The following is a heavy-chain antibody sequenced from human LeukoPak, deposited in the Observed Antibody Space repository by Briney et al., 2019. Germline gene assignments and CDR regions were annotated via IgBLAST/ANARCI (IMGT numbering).Heavy chain of an antibody. J-gene: IGHJ5*02. CDR2: INHSGST. CDR3: ASGGMGIAVAGRGWFDP. CDR1: GGSFSGYY. V-gene: IGHV4-34*01. D-gene: IGHD6-19*01. Sequence: SETLSHTCAVYGGSFSGYYWSWIRQPPGKGLEWIGEINHSGSTNYNPSLKSRVTISVDTSKNQFSLKLSSVTAADTAVYYCASGGMGIAVAGRGWFDPWGQGTLVTVSS.